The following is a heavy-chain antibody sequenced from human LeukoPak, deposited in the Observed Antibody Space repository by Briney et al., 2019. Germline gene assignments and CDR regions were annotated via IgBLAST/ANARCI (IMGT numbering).Heavy chain of an antibody. J-gene: IGHJ6*02. V-gene: IGHV3-48*03. D-gene: IGHD6-19*01. CDR3: ARAEPGIAVAGMFYYYYGMDV. CDR1: GFTFSSYE. Sequence: GGSLRLSCAASGFTFSSYEMNWVRQAPGKGLEWVSYISSSGSTIYYADSVKGRSTISRDNAKNSLYLQMNSLRAEDTAVYYCARAEPGIAVAGMFYYYYGMDVWGQGTTVTVSS. CDR2: ISSSGSTI.